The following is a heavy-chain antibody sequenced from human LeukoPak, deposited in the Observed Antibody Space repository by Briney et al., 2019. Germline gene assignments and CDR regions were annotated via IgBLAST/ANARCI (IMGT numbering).Heavy chain of an antibody. CDR3: AKDKEYASGSYPIES. CDR1: GFIFSTYG. Sequence: GRSLRLSCAASGFIFSTYGMHWVRQAPGKGLEWVSFITYEGGYNQYYAESVKGRFTISRDNSKNTLYLQMISLRLEDAAVYYCAKDKEYASGSYPIESWGQGTLVTVSS. CDR2: ITYEGGYNQ. J-gene: IGHJ4*02. V-gene: IGHV3-30*19. D-gene: IGHD3-10*01.